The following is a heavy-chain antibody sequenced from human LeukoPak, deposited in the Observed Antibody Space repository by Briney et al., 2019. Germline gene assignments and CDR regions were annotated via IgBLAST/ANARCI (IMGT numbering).Heavy chain of an antibody. D-gene: IGHD6-13*01. V-gene: IGHV4-59*08. Sequence: TSETLSLTCTVSGGSISIYYWSWVRQPPGKGLERIGYLYSSGSTNYNPSLKSRVTISVDTSKNQFSLKLSSVTAADTAMYYCATTIAAAGTGNWFDPWGQGTLVTVSS. CDR3: ATTIAAAGTGNWFDP. J-gene: IGHJ5*02. CDR1: GGSISIYY. CDR2: LYSSGST.